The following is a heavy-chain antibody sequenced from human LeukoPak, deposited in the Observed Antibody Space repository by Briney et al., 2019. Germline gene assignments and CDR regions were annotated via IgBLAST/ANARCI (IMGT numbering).Heavy chain of an antibody. D-gene: IGHD1-26*01. J-gene: IGHJ5*02. Sequence: GASVKVSCKASGYTFTSYYMHWVRQAPGQGLEWMGLINPTGGSTGYGQKFQGRVTMTRDMSTSTDYMELSSLRSEDTAIYYCARDNSVGDNAWWFDPWGQGTLVTVSS. CDR2: INPTGGST. CDR3: ARDNSVGDNAWWFDP. CDR1: GYTFTSYY. V-gene: IGHV1-46*01.